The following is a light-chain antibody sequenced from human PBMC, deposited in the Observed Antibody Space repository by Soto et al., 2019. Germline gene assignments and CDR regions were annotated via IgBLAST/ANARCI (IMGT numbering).Light chain of an antibody. Sequence: QSALTQPASVSGSPGQSITVSCTGTSSDIGRYNYVSWYRQHPGKAPKLMIYDVYKRPSGVSNRFSGSKSGNTASLTISGLQPEDEADYYCSAYTTSTCYVIGTGTKVTVL. CDR1: SSDIGRYNY. CDR2: DVY. CDR3: SAYTTSTCYV. J-gene: IGLJ1*01. V-gene: IGLV2-14*03.